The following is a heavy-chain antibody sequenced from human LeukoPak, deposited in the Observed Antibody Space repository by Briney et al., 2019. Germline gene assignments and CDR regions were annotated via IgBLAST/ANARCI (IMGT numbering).Heavy chain of an antibody. CDR3: AREIQYYSGWFDP. Sequence: ASVKVSCKASGYTFTSYAMHWVRQAPGQRLERMGWINAGNGNTKYSQKFQGRVTITRDTSASTAYMELSSLRSEDTAVYYCAREIQYYSGWFDPWGQGTLVTISS. CDR2: INAGNGNT. D-gene: IGHD3-10*01. J-gene: IGHJ5*02. V-gene: IGHV1-3*01. CDR1: GYTFTSYA.